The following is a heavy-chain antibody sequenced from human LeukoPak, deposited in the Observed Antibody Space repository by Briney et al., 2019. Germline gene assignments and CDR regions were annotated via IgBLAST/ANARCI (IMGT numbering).Heavy chain of an antibody. CDR1: GGSFSGYY. CDR3: ARGTHYYGSGSYYNNWFDP. Sequence: SETLSLTCAVYGGSFSGYYWSWIRQPPGKGLEWIGEINHSGSTNYNPSLKSRVTISVDTSKNQFSLKLSSVTAADTAVYYCARGTHYYGSGSYYNNWFDPWGQGTLVTVSS. CDR2: INHSGST. D-gene: IGHD3-10*01. V-gene: IGHV4-34*01. J-gene: IGHJ5*02.